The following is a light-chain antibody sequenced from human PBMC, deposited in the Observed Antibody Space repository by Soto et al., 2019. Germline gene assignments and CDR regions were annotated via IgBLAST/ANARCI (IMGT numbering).Light chain of an antibody. CDR2: GAS. CDR1: QSVAGSY. CDR3: LRYSSSQWT. V-gene: IGKV3-20*01. J-gene: IGKJ1*01. Sequence: EIMLTQSPVTLSLSPGEGATLSCRASQSVAGSYLAWYQQKPGRTPRLLIYGASSRATGIPDRFSGSGSGTDFTLTITRLEPEDFAVYFCLRYSSSQWTCGQGTRWIS.